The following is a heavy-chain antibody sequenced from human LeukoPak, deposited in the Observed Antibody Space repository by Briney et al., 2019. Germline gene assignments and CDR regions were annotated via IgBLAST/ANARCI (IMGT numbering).Heavy chain of an antibody. J-gene: IGHJ6*03. CDR2: ISGGST. V-gene: IGHV3-23*01. CDR1: GFTFTSSD. D-gene: IGHD1-26*01. CDR3: AKDLALWVGARYYYYYYYMDV. Sequence: PGGSLRLSCAAPGFTFTSSDMSWVRQAPGKGLEWVSSISGGSTYYAESVKGRFTISRDNSKNTLYLQMNSLRAEDTAVYYCAKDLALWVGARYYYYYYYMDVWGKGTTVTVSS.